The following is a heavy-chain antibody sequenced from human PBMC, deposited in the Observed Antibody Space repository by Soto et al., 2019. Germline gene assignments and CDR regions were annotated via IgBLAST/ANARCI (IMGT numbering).Heavy chain of an antibody. CDR3: TRDTPTWQNHDY. CDR2: IRSKAYGGTT. V-gene: IGHV3-49*04. J-gene: IGHJ4*02. CDR1: GFTFGDYA. D-gene: IGHD2-15*01. Sequence: GGSLRLSCTASGFTFGDYAMSWVRQAPGKGLEWVGFIRSKAYGGTTEYAASVKGRFTISRDDSKSIAYLQMNSLKTEDTAVYYCTRDTPTWQNHDYWGQGTLVTVSS.